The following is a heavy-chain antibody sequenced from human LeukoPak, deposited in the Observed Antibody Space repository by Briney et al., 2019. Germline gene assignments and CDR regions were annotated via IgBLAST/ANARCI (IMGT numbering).Heavy chain of an antibody. V-gene: IGHV5-51*01. CDR3: AKGRGYCSSSSCYDFDY. CDR1: GYSFTDYW. CDR2: INVDDSET. J-gene: IGHJ4*02. D-gene: IGHD2-2*01. Sequence: EETLKISCTGSGYSFTDYWIAWVRQMPGKGLEWMGIINVDDSETTYSPSFQGQVTISADKSITTTYLQWSSLKASDTAMYYCAKGRGYCSSSSCYDFDYWGQGTLVIVSS.